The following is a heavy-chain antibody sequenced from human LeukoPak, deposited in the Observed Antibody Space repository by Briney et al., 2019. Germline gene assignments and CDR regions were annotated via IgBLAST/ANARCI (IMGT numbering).Heavy chain of an antibody. D-gene: IGHD2-2*01. V-gene: IGHV1-46*01. CDR1: GYTFTRYG. CDR3: ARGRGVVVPAAPTGDPFDI. CDR2: INPSGGST. J-gene: IGHJ3*02. Sequence: ASVKVSCKASGYTFTRYGINWVRQAPGQGLEWMGIINPSGGSTSYAQKFQGRVTMTRDTSTSTVYMELSSLTSEDTAVYYCARGRGVVVPAAPTGDPFDIWGQGTMVTVSS.